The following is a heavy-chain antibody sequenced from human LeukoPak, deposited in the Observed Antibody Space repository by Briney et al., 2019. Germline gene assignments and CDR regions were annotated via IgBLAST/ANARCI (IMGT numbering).Heavy chain of an antibody. CDR3: ARKSQYGSGNLYGMDV. V-gene: IGHV1-2*04. CDR2: INPNSGGT. CDR1: GYTFTGHY. J-gene: IGHJ6*02. Sequence: ASVKVSCKASGYTFTGHYMHWVRQAPGQGLEWMGWINPNSGGTNYAQKFQGWVTMTRDTSISTAYMELSRLRSDDTAVYYCARKSQYGSGNLYGMDVWGQGTTVTVSS. D-gene: IGHD3-10*01.